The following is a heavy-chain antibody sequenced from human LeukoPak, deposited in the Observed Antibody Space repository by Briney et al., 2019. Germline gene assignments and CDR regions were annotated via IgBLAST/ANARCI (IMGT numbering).Heavy chain of an antibody. V-gene: IGHV1-69*01. Sequence: SVKVFCKASGGTFSSYAISWVRQAPGQGLEWMGGIIPIFGTANYAQKFQGRVTITADESTSTAYMELSSLRSEDTAVYYCARVGSGSYPPYYYGMDVWGQGTTVTVSS. CDR1: GGTFSSYA. CDR2: IIPIFGTA. J-gene: IGHJ6*02. D-gene: IGHD1-26*01. CDR3: ARVGSGSYPPYYYGMDV.